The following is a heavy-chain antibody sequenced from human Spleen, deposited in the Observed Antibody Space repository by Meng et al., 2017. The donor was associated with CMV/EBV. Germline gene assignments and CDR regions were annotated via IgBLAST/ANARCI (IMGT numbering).Heavy chain of an antibody. V-gene: IGHV3-21*01. CDR1: GFTFDDYA. J-gene: IGHJ6*02. Sequence: GESLKISCAAFGFTFDDYAMHWVRQAPGKGLEWVSSINTGSGYIYYADSVKGRFTISRDDAKNSLYLQMNSLRAEDTAVYYCARDPFWSGYYRAGWGMDVWGQGTTVTVSS. CDR3: ARDPFWSGYYRAGWGMDV. CDR2: INTGSGYI. D-gene: IGHD3-3*01.